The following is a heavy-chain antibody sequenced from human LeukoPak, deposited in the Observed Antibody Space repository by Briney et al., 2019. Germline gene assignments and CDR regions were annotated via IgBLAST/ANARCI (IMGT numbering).Heavy chain of an antibody. Sequence: PGGSLRLSCAASGFTFSNYWMHWVRQAPGKGLVWVSRIKTDGSGAGYADSVKGQFTISRDNAKNTLYLQMNSLRAEDTAVYYCTRDLVYGSGSSDYWGQGTLVTVSS. CDR1: GFTFSNYW. J-gene: IGHJ4*02. V-gene: IGHV3-74*01. D-gene: IGHD3-10*01. CDR3: TRDLVYGSGSSDY. CDR2: IKTDGSGA.